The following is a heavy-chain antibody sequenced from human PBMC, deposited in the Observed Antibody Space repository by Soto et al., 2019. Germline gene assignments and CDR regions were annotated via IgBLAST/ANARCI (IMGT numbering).Heavy chain of an antibody. V-gene: IGHV4-59*01. Sequence: QVQLHESGPGLVKPSETLSLTCTVSGGSISSYYWSWIRQPPGKGLEWIGYIYYSGSTNYNPSLKSRVTISVDTSKNQFSLKLSSVTAADTAVYYCARGGVYGSGTDYWGQGTLVTVSS. CDR2: IYYSGST. CDR1: GGSISSYY. D-gene: IGHD3-10*01. J-gene: IGHJ4*02. CDR3: ARGGVYGSGTDY.